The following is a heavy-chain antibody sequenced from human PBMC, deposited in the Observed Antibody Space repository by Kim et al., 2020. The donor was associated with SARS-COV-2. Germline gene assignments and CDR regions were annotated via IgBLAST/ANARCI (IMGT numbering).Heavy chain of an antibody. CDR2: IYNGGT. J-gene: IGHJ4*02. CDR3: AKEIGPRRLVDY. V-gene: IGHV3-23*05. Sequence: GGSLRLSCAASGFTFSSSGMNWVRQAPGKGLEWVSSIYNGGTYYADSVRGRFTISRDNSKNILYLQMDSLRVEDTAVYYCAKEIGPRRLVDYWCQGVLAT. CDR1: GFTFSSSG. D-gene: IGHD6-6*01.